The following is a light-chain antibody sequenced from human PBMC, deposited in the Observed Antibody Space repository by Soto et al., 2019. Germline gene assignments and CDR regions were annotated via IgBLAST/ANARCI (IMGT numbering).Light chain of an antibody. CDR3: CSYVGSTTYV. CDR2: EGS. J-gene: IGLJ1*01. Sequence: QSVLTQPASVSGSPGQSITISCTGSSNDVGRYNQVSWYQQHPGKAPKVMIYEGSQRPSGVSNRFSGSKSGNTASLTISGLQAEDEAGYYCCSYVGSTTYVFGTGTKVTVL. V-gene: IGLV2-23*01. CDR1: SNDVGRYNQ.